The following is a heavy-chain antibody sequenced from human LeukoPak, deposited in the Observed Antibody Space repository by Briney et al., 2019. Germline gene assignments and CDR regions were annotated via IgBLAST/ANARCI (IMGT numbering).Heavy chain of an antibody. CDR3: ARQSSTDYYYYGLDV. Sequence: SQTLSLTCAISGDSVSSNSAAWNWLRQSPSRGLEWLGSTYYRSKWHYDYAESVKRRITVNPDTSKNQFSLQLNSVTPEDTAVYYCARQSSTDYYYYGLDVWGQGTTVAVSS. CDR2: TYYRSKWHY. V-gene: IGHV6-1*01. D-gene: IGHD1-1*01. J-gene: IGHJ6*02. CDR1: GDSVSSNSAA.